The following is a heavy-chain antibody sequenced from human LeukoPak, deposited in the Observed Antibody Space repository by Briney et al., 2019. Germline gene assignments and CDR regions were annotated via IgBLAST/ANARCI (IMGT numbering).Heavy chain of an antibody. J-gene: IGHJ5*02. CDR2: ISAYNGNT. CDR3: ARDQEVVAASNWFDP. Sequence: GASVKVSCKASGYTFTSYGISWVRQAPGQGLEWMGWISAYNGNTHYAQKLQGRVTMTTDTSTSTVYMELSRLRSDDTAVYYCARDQEVVAASNWFDPWGQGTLVTVSS. D-gene: IGHD2-15*01. V-gene: IGHV1-18*01. CDR1: GYTFTSYG.